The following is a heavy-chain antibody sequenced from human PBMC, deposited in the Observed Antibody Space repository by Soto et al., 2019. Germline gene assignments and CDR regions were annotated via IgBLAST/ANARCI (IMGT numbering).Heavy chain of an antibody. J-gene: IGHJ4*02. V-gene: IGHV5-51*01. CDR1: GYSFSIYY. CDR2: FYPVDSDA. Sequence: PGESLKISCKASGYSFSIYYIGWVRQMPGKGLEWMGIFYPVDSDARYSPSFQGQVTMSVDRSIDTAYLQWSSLQASDTAIYFCARRSEISYFFDYWGQGTPVTVSS. CDR3: ARRSEISYFFDY. D-gene: IGHD3-10*01.